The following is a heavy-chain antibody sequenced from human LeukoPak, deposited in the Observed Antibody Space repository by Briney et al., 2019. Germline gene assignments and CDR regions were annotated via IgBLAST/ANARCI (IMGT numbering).Heavy chain of an antibody. J-gene: IGHJ4*02. CDR2: ISAGGGTT. V-gene: IGHV3-23*01. CDR3: TRGPYSSTWNTVDY. Sequence: QPGGSLRLSCAASGFNFNNNDMNWVRQAPGKGLEWASAISAGGGTTYYADSVRGRFTISRDNSRNTLYLQMNSLRAEDTAVYYCTRGPYSSTWNTVDYWGQGTLVTVSS. D-gene: IGHD6-13*01. CDR1: GFNFNNND.